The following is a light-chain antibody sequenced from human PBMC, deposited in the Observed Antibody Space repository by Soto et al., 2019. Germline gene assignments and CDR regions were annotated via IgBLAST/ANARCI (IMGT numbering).Light chain of an antibody. V-gene: IGKV3-11*01. CDR3: QQRGNWPVT. CDR2: DAS. Sequence: EIVLTQSPATLSLSPGERATLSCRASQSVGSYFAWYQQKPGQAPRLLIYDASNRATGIPARFSGSGSGTEFTLTISSLEPGDFAVYYCQQRGNWPVTFGQGTRVDIK. J-gene: IGKJ1*01. CDR1: QSVGSY.